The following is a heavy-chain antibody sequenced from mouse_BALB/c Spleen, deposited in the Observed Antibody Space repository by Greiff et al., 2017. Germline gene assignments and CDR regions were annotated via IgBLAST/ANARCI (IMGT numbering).Heavy chain of an antibody. CDR1: GFSLTSYG. V-gene: IGHV2-9*02. J-gene: IGHJ4*01. Sequence: QLVESGPGLVAPSQSLSITCTVSGFSLTSYGVHWVRQPPGKGLEWLGVIWAGGSTNYNSALMSRLSISKDNSKSQVFLKMNSLQTDDTAMYYCAREGDYYGSSPYAMDYWGQGTSVTVSS. CDR3: AREGDYYGSSPYAMDY. CDR2: IWAGGST. D-gene: IGHD1-1*01.